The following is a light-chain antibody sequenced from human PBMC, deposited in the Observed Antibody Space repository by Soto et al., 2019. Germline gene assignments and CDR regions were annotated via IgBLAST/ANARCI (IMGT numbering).Light chain of an antibody. J-gene: IGLJ2*01. CDR1: SSDVGRYNI. CDR2: EVS. CDR3: CSYVGSSTLV. Sequence: QSALTQPASVSGSPGQSITISCTGTSSDVGRYNIVSWYQQHPDKAPKLMIYEVSKRPSGISNRFSGSKSGNTASLTISGLQAEDEADYYCCSYVGSSTLVFGGGTKLTVL. V-gene: IGLV2-23*02.